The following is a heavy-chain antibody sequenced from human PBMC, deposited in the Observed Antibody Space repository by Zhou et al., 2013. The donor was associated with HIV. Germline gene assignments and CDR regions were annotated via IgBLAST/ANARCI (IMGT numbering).Heavy chain of an antibody. J-gene: IGHJ6*03. D-gene: IGHD7-27*01. CDR3: ARVPNWGSIVPFYYMDV. CDR1: GGSISSHY. CDR2: IYYSGST. V-gene: IGHV4-59*11. Sequence: QVQLQESGPGLVKPSETLSLTCTVSGGSISSHYWSWIRQPPGKGLEWIGYIYYSGSTNYNPSLKSRVTISVDTSKNQFSLKLSSVTAADTAVYYCARVPNWGSIVPFYYMDVWGKGTTVTVSS.